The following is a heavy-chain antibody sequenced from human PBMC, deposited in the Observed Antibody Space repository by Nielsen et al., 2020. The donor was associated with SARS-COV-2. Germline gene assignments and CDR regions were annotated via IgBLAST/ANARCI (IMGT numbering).Heavy chain of an antibody. J-gene: IGHJ3*02. D-gene: IGHD1-26*01. CDR2: IKLDGSEK. CDR1: GFNIRGYW. Sequence: GGSLRLSCVVSGFNIRGYWMTWVRQAPGKGLEWVGNIKLDGSEKYYVDSVKGRFTISRDNARNTLFLQMNSLRVEDTAVYYCAHLGATDEDAFDIWGQGTMVTVSS. CDR3: AHLGATDEDAFDI. V-gene: IGHV3-7*01.